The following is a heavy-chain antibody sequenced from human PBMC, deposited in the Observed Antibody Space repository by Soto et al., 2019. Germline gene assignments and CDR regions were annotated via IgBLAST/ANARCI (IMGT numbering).Heavy chain of an antibody. V-gene: IGHV3-30*18. CDR1: GFTFSSYG. J-gene: IGHJ1*01. CDR2: ISYDGSNK. Sequence: PGGSLRLSCAASGFTFSSYGMHWVRQAPGKGLEWVAVISYDGSNKYYADSVKGRFTISRDNSKNTLYLQMNSLRAEDTAVYYCAKPLSIAVAGFQHWGQGTLVTVSS. D-gene: IGHD6-19*01. CDR3: AKPLSIAVAGFQH.